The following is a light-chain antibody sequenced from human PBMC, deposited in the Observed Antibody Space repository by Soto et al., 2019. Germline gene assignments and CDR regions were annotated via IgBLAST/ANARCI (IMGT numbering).Light chain of an antibody. V-gene: IGLV2-14*01. CDR2: EVT. CDR3: SSYTISSTWV. J-gene: IGLJ3*02. Sequence: QSALTQPASVSGSPGQSITISCTGTSNDVGIYNYVSWYQQHPGKAPKLMIYEVTNRPSGVSDRFSGSKSDNTASLTISGLQAEDEADYYFSSYTISSTWVFGGGTKVTVL. CDR1: SNDVGIYNY.